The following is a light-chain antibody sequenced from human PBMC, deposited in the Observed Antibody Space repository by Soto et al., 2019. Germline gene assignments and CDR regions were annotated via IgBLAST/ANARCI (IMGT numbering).Light chain of an antibody. CDR1: QGISSY. J-gene: IGKJ1*01. V-gene: IGKV1D-8*03. Sequence: VIWMTQSPSLLSASTGDRVTISCRMSQGISSYLAWYQQKPGKAPKLLMHAASSLDRGVPSRFSGSGSGTEFTLTISSLQSEDFAVYYCQQYNNWPRTFGQGTKVDIK. CDR2: AAS. CDR3: QQYNNWPRT.